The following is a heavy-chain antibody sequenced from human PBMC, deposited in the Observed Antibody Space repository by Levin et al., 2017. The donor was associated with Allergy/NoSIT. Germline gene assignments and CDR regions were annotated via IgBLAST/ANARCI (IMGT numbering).Heavy chain of an antibody. CDR3: ASSRLLYAMDV. Sequence: PSETLSLTCAVYGGSFSGDYWSWIRQPPGKGLVWIGEISHGGSTSYNPSLNSRVTISVDTSKNQFSLKLSSVTAADTAVYYCASSRLLYAMDVWGQGTTVTVSS. V-gene: IGHV4-34*01. CDR2: ISHGGST. J-gene: IGHJ6*02. D-gene: IGHD2-21*01. CDR1: GGSFSGDY.